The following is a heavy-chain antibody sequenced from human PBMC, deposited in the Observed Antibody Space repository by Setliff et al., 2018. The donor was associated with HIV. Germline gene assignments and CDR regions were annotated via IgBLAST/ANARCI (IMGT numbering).Heavy chain of an antibody. J-gene: IGHJ4*02. CDR2: ISSSGSST. Sequence: GGSLRLSCAASGFTFSTYEMNWVRQAPGKGLEWVSYISSSGSSTYYADSVKGRFTISRDNGKNSLYLQMNSLRVEDTAVYYCARDGIAARWALDYWGQGIVVTVSS. D-gene: IGHD6-6*01. V-gene: IGHV3-48*03. CDR3: ARDGIAARWALDY. CDR1: GFTFSTYE.